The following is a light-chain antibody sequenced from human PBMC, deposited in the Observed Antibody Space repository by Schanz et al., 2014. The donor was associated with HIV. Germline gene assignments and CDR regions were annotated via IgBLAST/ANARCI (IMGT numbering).Light chain of an antibody. J-gene: IGKJ2*01. Sequence: DIQMTQSPSTLSASVGDRVTITCRASQSISSWLAWYQQKPGKAPNLLIYKASSLQSGVSSRFSGSGSGTEFTLTISSLHPDDFATYFCLHYNDFTSTFGQGTKLEIK. V-gene: IGKV1-5*03. CDR2: KAS. CDR3: LHYNDFTST. CDR1: QSISSW.